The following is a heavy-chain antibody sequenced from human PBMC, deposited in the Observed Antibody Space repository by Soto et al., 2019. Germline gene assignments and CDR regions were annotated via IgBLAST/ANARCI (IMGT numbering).Heavy chain of an antibody. CDR2: ISAYNGNT. CDR1: GYTFTSYG. V-gene: IGHV1-18*01. CDR3: ARDRCGGDCFPHWFDP. J-gene: IGHJ5*02. D-gene: IGHD2-21*02. Sequence: SVKVSCKASGYTFTSYGISWVRQAPVQGLEWMGWISAYNGNTNYAQKLQGRVTMTTDTSTSTAYMELRSLRSDDTAVYYCARDRCGGDCFPHWFDPWGQGTLVTVSS.